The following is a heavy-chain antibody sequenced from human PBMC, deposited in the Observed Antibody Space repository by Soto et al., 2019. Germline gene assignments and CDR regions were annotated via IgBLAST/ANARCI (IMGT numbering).Heavy chain of an antibody. V-gene: IGHV1-18*01. CDR3: AMVDVYVTPSPQDV. CDR1: GYRFTSYG. Sequence: ASVKVSCTASGYRFTSYGIGWVRQAPGQGLEWMGWINAYNGNTNYAQNLQGRVTLTTDTSTSTAYMELRSLRSNDTAVYYCAMVDVYVTPSPQDVWGKGTTFTVDS. CDR2: INAYNGNT. J-gene: IGHJ6*04. D-gene: IGHD2-8*01.